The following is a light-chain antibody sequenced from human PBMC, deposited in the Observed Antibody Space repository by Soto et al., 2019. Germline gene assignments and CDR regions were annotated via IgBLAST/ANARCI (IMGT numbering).Light chain of an antibody. J-gene: IGLJ3*02. CDR1: TGAVTSDNY. V-gene: IGLV7-43*01. CDR2: STS. Sequence: QTVVTQEPSLTVSPGGTVTLTFASSTGAVTSDNYPTWLQQIPGQAPRALIYSTSNKHSWTPARFSVSLFGGRAALTLSGVQPDDEAEYYCLLHYGGAQVWMFGGGTKLTLL. CDR3: LLHYGGAQVWM.